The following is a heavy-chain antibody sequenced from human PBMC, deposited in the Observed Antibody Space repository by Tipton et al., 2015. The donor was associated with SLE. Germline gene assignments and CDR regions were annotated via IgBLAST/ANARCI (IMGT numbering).Heavy chain of an antibody. CDR3: AREGHCSGGSCYPWFDP. V-gene: IGHV4-59*01. CDR2: IYYRGST. Sequence: LRLSCTVSGGSISSYYWSWIRQPAGKGLEWFGYIYYRGSTNYNPPLKSRVTISVDTSNNQFSLKLSSVTAADTAVYYCAREGHCSGGSCYPWFDPWGQGTLVTVSS. CDR1: GGSISSYY. D-gene: IGHD2-15*01. J-gene: IGHJ5*02.